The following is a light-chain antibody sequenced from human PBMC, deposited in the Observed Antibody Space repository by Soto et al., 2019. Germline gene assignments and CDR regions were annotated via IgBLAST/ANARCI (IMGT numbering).Light chain of an antibody. V-gene: IGKV3D-15*01. CDR3: QQYYQWGLS. CDR2: DSS. J-gene: IGKJ4*01. Sequence: VMTQSLATLSVSPGEGVTLSCRASQTVATNLAWYQLKPGQAPRLLIYDSSTRATGIPATFSGSGSGTQFSLTISSLQSEDSAVYFCQQYYQWGLSFGGGTKVEI. CDR1: QTVATN.